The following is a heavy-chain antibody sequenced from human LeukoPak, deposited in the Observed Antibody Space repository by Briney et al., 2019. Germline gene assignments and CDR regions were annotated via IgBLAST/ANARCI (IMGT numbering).Heavy chain of an antibody. D-gene: IGHD2-2*01. CDR3: ARETTHCSSTSCADTFDY. J-gene: IGHJ4*02. CDR2: IYTSGST. CDR1: GGSISSYY. V-gene: IGHV4-4*07. Sequence: PSETLSLTCTVSGGSISSYYWSWIRQPAGKGLEWIGRIYTSGSTNYNPSLKSRVTMSVDTSKNQFSLKLSSVTAADTAVYYCARETTHCSSTSCADTFDYWGQGTLVTVSP.